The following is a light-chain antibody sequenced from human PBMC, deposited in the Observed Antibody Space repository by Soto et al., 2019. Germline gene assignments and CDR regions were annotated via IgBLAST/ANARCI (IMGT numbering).Light chain of an antibody. CDR1: QSISRW. CDR2: KAS. Sequence: DIKLNQSPSTLSAYVGDRVTLTCLASQSISRWLAWYQQKPGKAPKLLIYKASILESGVPSRFSGSGSGTEVPLTMRSLQTAEFETDYFIESKCWRTWKVGPGTKVDIK. CDR3: IESKCWRTWK. V-gene: IGKV1-5*03. J-gene: IGKJ1*01.